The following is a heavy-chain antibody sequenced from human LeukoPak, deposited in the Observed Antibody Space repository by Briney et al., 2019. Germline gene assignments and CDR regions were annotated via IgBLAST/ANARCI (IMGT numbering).Heavy chain of an antibody. CDR2: ISGSGGST. CDR3: AKGAVAGLSQTYYYGMDV. Sequence: PGGSLRLSCAASGFTFSSYAMSWVRQAPGKGLEWVSAISGSGGSTYYADSVKGRFTISRDNSRNTLYLQMNSLRAEDTAVYYCAKGAVAGLSQTYYYGMDVWGQGTTVTVS. V-gene: IGHV3-23*01. D-gene: IGHD6-19*01. CDR1: GFTFSSYA. J-gene: IGHJ6*02.